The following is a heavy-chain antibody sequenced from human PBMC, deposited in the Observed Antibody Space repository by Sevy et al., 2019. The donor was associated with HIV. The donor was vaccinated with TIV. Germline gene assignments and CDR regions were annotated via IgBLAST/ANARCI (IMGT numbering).Heavy chain of an antibody. J-gene: IGHJ4*02. CDR3: SSQRSIAVAGDYFDY. CDR2: IRRKLNIYAT. D-gene: IGHD6-19*01. Sequence: GGSLRLSCAASGFNFSGSTMYWVRQASGKGLEWVGRIRRKLNIYATAYAASVKGRFTISRDDSKNTAYLQMNGLKTEDTAMYYCSSQRSIAVAGDYFDYWGQGTLVTVSS. V-gene: IGHV3-73*01. CDR1: GFNFSGST.